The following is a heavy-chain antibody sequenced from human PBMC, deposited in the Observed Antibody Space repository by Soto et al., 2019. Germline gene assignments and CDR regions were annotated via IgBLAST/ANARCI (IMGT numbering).Heavy chain of an antibody. V-gene: IGHV5-10-1*01. CDR2: IDPSDSYT. Sequence: GESLKISCKGSGYSFTSYWISWVRQMPGKGLEWMGMIDPSDSYTSYSPSFQGHVTISADKSISTAYLQWSSLKASDTAMYYCARFRCSSTSCYYWFDPWGQGTLVTVSS. CDR1: GYSFTSYW. D-gene: IGHD2-2*01. J-gene: IGHJ5*02. CDR3: ARFRCSSTSCYYWFDP.